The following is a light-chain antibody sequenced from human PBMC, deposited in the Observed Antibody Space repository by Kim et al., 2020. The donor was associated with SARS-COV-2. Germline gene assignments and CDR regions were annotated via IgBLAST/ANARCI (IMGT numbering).Light chain of an antibody. J-gene: IGLJ2*01. CDR3: GAWDNSLSAGI. V-gene: IGLV1-51*01. CDR1: SSKIGKNY. Sequence: GKKVTISCSGSSSKIGKNYVSWYQQVPGTAPKLLIYDNDKRAAGIPDRFFGSKSGTSATLGITGLQTGDEADYYCGAWDNSLSAGIFGGGTQLTVL. CDR2: DND.